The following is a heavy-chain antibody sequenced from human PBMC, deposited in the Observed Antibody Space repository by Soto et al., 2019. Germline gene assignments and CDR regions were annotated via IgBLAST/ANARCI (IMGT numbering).Heavy chain of an antibody. CDR1: GFTVSSYA. V-gene: IGHV3-23*01. Sequence: GGSLRLSCAASGFTVSSYALSWVRQLPGKGLEWVSSISVTGGRTYYADSVKGRFTISRENSKSTLYLQMNSLRAEDTAVYYCAKDSLTTGINFFDSWGQGTLVTVSS. CDR3: AKDSLTTGINFFDS. CDR2: ISVTGGRT. J-gene: IGHJ5*01. D-gene: IGHD4-17*01.